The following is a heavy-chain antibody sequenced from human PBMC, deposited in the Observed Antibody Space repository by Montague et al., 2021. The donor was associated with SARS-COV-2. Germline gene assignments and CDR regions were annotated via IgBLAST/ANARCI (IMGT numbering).Heavy chain of an antibody. CDR1: GFTVSSYS. J-gene: IGHJ4*02. D-gene: IGHD3-22*01. Sequence: SLRLSCAASGFTVSSYSMNLVRQAPGKGLEWVSSISSSSSYIYYSDSVKVRFTISRDNAKNSLYLQMNSLRAEDTAVYYCARDPGYYYDSSGLIDYWGQGTLVTVSS. CDR3: ARDPGYYYDSSGLIDY. CDR2: ISSSSSYI. V-gene: IGHV3-21*01.